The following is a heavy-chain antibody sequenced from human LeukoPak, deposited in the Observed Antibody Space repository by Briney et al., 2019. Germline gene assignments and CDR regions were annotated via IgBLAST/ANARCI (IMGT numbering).Heavy chain of an antibody. CDR2: IYYSGST. V-gene: IGHV4-39*01. Sequence: SETLSLTCTVSGDSTGNTNYYWGWIRQPPGKGLQWIGSIYYSGSTYYNPSLKSRVTISVDTSKNQFSLRLRSVTAADTALYYCARHDCTYAACHFDYWGQGIPVTVSS. J-gene: IGHJ4*02. CDR1: GDSTGNTNYY. D-gene: IGHD2-8*01. CDR3: ARHDCTYAACHFDY.